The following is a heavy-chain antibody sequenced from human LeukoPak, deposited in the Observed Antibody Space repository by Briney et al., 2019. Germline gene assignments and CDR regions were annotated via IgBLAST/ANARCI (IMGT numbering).Heavy chain of an antibody. CDR2: IYISGST. CDR3: ARDVLSHSYYYMDV. D-gene: IGHD5/OR15-5a*01. CDR1: GGSLSSGRYY. J-gene: IGHJ6*03. Sequence: SETLSLTCTVSGGSLSSGRYYWSWIRQTAVKGLQWIGRIYISGSTNYSPSLKSRVTISLDTSNNQFSLNLSSVTAADTAVYYCARDVLSHSYYYMDVWGKGTTVTVSS. V-gene: IGHV4-61*02.